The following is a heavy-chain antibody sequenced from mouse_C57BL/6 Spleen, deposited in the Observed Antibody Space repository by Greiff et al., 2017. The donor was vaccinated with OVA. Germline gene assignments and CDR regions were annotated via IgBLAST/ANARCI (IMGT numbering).Heavy chain of an antibody. CDR3: ARFTRNAMDY. J-gene: IGHJ4*01. V-gene: IGHV1-76*01. Sequence: VQLQESGAELVRPGASVKLSCKASGYTFTDSYINWVKQRPGQGLEWIARLYPGSGNTSYNEKFKGKATLTVAKSSSTTYIQLSSLTSGDSAVCICARFTRNAMDYWGQGTSVTVSS. CDR2: LYPGSGNT. CDR1: GYTFTDSY.